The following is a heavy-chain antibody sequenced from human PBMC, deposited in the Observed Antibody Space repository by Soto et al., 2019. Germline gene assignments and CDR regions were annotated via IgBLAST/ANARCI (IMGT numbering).Heavy chain of an antibody. CDR2: IYYSGST. V-gene: IGHV4-59*01. CDR1: GGSISSYY. Sequence: QVQLQESGPGLVKPSETLSLTCTVSGGSISSYYWSWIRQPPGKGLEWIGYIYYSGSTNYNPSLKSRVTISVDTSKNQFSLKLSSVTAADTAVYYCARARYSSSSVYYYGMDVWGQGTTVTVS. D-gene: IGHD6-6*01. J-gene: IGHJ6*02. CDR3: ARARYSSSSVYYYGMDV.